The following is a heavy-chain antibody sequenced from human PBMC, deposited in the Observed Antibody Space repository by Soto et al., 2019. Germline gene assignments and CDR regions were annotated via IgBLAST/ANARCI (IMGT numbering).Heavy chain of an antibody. J-gene: IGHJ4*02. D-gene: IGHD2-2*01. CDR2: MDPNSGST. CDR1: GYTFTSYD. CDR3: ARGGQCSTTTCYVMDY. V-gene: IGHV1-8*01. Sequence: QVQLVQSGAEVKKPGASVKVSCKASGYTFTSYDINWVRQATGQGLEWMGWMDPNSGSTDSAQKFQGRVTMTRATSTSTAYMEVSSLTSEDTAVYYCARGGQCSTTTCYVMDYWGQGTLVTVSS.